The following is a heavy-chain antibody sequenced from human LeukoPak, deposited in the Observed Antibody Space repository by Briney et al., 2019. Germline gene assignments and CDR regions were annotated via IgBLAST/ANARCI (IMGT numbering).Heavy chain of an antibody. J-gene: IGHJ4*02. D-gene: IGHD1-26*01. CDR2: ISSNGGST. Sequence: GGSLRLSCSASGFTFSSYAMHWVRQAPGKGLEYVSAISSNGGSTYYADSVKGRFTISRDNSKNTVYLQMNSLRTEDTAVYYCARGSGSFHFDHWGQGTLVTVSS. CDR1: GFTFSSYA. CDR3: ARGSGSFHFDH. V-gene: IGHV3-64*04.